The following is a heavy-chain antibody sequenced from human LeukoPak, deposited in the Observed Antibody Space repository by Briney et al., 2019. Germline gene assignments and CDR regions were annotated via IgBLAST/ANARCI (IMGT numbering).Heavy chain of an antibody. CDR3: ARDTYYYGSGRSMDV. V-gene: IGHV3-53*01. CDR1: GFTVSSNY. D-gene: IGHD3-10*01. Sequence: PGGSLRLSCAASGFTVSSNYMSCVRQAPGKGLEWVSVIYSGGSTYYADSVKGRFTISRDNSKNTLYLQMNSLRAEDTAVYYYARDTYYYGSGRSMDVWGKGTTVTVSS. J-gene: IGHJ6*03. CDR2: IYSGGST.